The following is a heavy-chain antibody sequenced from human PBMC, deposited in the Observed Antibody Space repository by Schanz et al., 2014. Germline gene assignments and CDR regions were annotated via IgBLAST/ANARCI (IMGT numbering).Heavy chain of an antibody. V-gene: IGHV1-18*01. D-gene: IGHD5-18*01. CDR3: AXXXXXXXFGIALPSDYGYXXXXV. Sequence: QVYLVQSGPEVAEPGASLKVSCKTSGYTFSSFFITWVRQAPGQGLEWMGWVNPYAGTTKYAQGLQGRVTMTTDTSSTTAYLELGXXXXDATAIYYCAXXXXXXXFGIALPSDYGYXXXXVWGQGTTVTVAS. CDR1: GYTFSSFF. CDR2: VNPYAGTT. J-gene: IGHJ6*02.